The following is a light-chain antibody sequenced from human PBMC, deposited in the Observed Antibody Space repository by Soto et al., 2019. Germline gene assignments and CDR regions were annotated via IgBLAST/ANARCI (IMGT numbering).Light chain of an antibody. CDR1: SSDVGGYNY. CDR3: SSYTSSSTLV. CDR2: DVS. J-gene: IGLJ1*01. Sequence: QCALTQPACVSGSPGQSITISWTGTSSDVGGYNYVSWYQQYPGKAPKLMIYDVSYRPSGVSNRLSGSRSGNTASLTISGLQAADEADYYCSSYTSSSTLVFGTGTKLTVL. V-gene: IGLV2-14*01.